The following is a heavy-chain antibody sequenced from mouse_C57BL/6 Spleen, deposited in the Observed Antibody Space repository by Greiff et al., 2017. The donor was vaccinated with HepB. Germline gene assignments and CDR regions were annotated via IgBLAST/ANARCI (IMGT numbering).Heavy chain of an antibody. Sequence: QVQLQQPGTELVKPGASVKLSCKASGYTFTSYWMHWVKQRPGQGLEWIGNINPSNGGTNYNEKVKSKATLTVDKSSSTAYMQLRSLTSEDSAVYYCARGGWSAYFDYWGQGTTLTVSS. D-gene: IGHD2-3*01. J-gene: IGHJ2*01. CDR3: ARGGWSAYFDY. V-gene: IGHV1-53*01. CDR2: INPSNGGT. CDR1: GYTFTSYW.